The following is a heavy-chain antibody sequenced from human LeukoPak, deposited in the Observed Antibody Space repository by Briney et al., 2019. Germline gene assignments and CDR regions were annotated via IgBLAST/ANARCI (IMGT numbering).Heavy chain of an antibody. Sequence: SETLSLTCAVCGGSFSGYYWSWIRQPPGKGLEWIGEINHSGSTNYNPSLKSRVTISVDTSKNQFSLKLSSVTAADTAVYYCARDSATTGLAWGQGTLVTVSS. CDR2: INHSGST. J-gene: IGHJ4*02. CDR1: GGSFSGYY. V-gene: IGHV4-34*01. CDR3: ARDSATTGLA. D-gene: IGHD4-17*01.